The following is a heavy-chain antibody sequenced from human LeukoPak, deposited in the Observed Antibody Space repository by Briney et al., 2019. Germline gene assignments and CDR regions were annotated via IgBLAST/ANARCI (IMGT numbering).Heavy chain of an antibody. CDR1: GGSISSGGYS. Sequence: SQTLSLTCAVSGGSISSGGYSWSWIRQPPGKGLEWIGYIYHSGSTYYNPSLKSRVTISVDRSKYQFSLKPSSVTAADTAVYYCARGGYGSGSYYNPYFDYWGQGTLVTVSS. J-gene: IGHJ4*02. CDR2: IYHSGST. CDR3: ARGGYGSGSYYNPYFDY. V-gene: IGHV4-30-2*01. D-gene: IGHD3-10*01.